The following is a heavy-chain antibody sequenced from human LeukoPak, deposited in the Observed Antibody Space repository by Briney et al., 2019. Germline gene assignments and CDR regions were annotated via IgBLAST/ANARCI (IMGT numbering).Heavy chain of an antibody. V-gene: IGHV4-38-2*02. CDR2: FFLKGST. D-gene: IGHD3-10*01. CDR1: GYSITSAYY. J-gene: IGHJ5*02. CDR3: ALDPGGSGSPFDP. Sequence: SETLSLTCTVSGYSITSAYYWGWIRQPPGKGLEWIGSFFLKGSTYYNPSLKSRVTISVDTSKHQFSLTLSSVTAADTAVYYCALDPGGSGSPFDPWGQGTLVTVSS.